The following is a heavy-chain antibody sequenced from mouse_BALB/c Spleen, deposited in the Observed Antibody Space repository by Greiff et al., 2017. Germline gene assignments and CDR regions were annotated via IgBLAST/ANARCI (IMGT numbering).Heavy chain of an antibody. CDR3: ARGGWDKDFDY. CDR1: GYTFSSYW. D-gene: IGHD4-1*01. V-gene: IGHV1-9*01. CDR2: ILPGSGST. J-gene: IGHJ2*01. Sequence: QVQLQQSGAELMKPGASVKISCKATGYTFSSYWIEWVKQRPGHGLEWIGEILPGSGSTNYNEKFKGKATFTADTSSNTAYMQLSSLTSEDSAFYYCARGGWDKDFDYWGQGTTLTVSS.